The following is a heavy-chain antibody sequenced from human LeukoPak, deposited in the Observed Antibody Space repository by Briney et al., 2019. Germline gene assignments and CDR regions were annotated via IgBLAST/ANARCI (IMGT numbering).Heavy chain of an antibody. V-gene: IGHV3-11*04. D-gene: IGHD4-11*01. CDR3: ARDYSYMDV. Sequence: GGSLRLSCAASGFTFDDYGMSWVRQAPGKGLEWVSYISSSGSTIYYADSVKGRFTISRDNARNSLFLQMDSLRAEDTAVYYCARDYSYMDVWGKGTTVTVSS. J-gene: IGHJ6*03. CDR1: GFTFDDYG. CDR2: ISSSGSTI.